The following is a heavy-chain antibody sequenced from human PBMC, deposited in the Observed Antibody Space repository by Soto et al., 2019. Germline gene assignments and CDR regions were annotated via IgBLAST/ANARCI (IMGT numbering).Heavy chain of an antibody. D-gene: IGHD2-2*01. J-gene: IGHJ6*02. Sequence: SETLFLTCTVSGGSISSYYWSWIRQPPGKGLEWIGYIYYSGSTNYNPSLKSRVTISVDTSKNQFSLKLSSVTAADTAVYYCARTDQLLRYYGMDVWGQGTTVTVSS. CDR2: IYYSGST. CDR3: ARTDQLLRYYGMDV. V-gene: IGHV4-59*01. CDR1: GGSISSYY.